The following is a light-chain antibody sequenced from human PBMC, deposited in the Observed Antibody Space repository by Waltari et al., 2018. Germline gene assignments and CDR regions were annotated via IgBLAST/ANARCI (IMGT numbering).Light chain of an antibody. CDR1: GSNIGAGYD. J-gene: IGLJ2*01. CDR3: QSYDTSLSVV. CDR2: GFN. Sequence: QSVLTQPPSVSGAPGQRVPISCTGGGSNIGAGYDVHWYRQLPGKAPELLIYGFNSRPSGVPDRCFGSLSGTSASLAITGLQAEDEADYYCQSYDTSLSVVFGGGTKLTV. V-gene: IGLV1-40*01.